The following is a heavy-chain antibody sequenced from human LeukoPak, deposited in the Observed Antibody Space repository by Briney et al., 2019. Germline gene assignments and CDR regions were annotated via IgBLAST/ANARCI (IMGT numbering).Heavy chain of an antibody. D-gene: IGHD2-15*01. CDR1: GGSISSSSYY. CDR2: GSSSEST. J-gene: IGHJ5*02. CDR3: VTEPGYCTGGRCYGGWFDP. Sequence: SETLSLTCTVSGGSISSSSYYWGWIRQPPGKGLEWIGSGSSSESTYYNPSLKGRVTISVDTSRNQFSLKLSSVTAADTAVYYCVTEPGYCTGGRCYGGWFDPWGQGTLVTVSS. V-gene: IGHV4-39*02.